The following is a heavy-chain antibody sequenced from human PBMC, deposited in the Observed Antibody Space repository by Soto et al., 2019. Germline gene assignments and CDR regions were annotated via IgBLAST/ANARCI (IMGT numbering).Heavy chain of an antibody. J-gene: IGHJ4*02. V-gene: IGHV3-23*01. CDR1: GFTFSSYA. D-gene: IGHD3-10*01. CDR3: AKAARHLHGSGSYSYFDY. Sequence: EVQLLESGGGLVQPGGSLRLSCAASGFTFSSYAMSWVRQAPGKGLEWVSAISGSGGSTYYADSVKGRFTISRDNSKNTLYLQMNSLRAEDTAVYYCAKAARHLHGSGSYSYFDYWGQGTLVTVSS. CDR2: ISGSGGST.